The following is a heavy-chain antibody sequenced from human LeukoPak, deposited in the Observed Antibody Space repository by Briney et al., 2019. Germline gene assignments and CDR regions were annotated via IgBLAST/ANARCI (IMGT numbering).Heavy chain of an antibody. D-gene: IGHD3-22*01. V-gene: IGHV6-1*01. Sequence: SQTLSLTCAISGDSVSSNSAAWNWIRQSPSRGLEWLGRTYYRSKWYNDYAVSVKSRITINPDTSKNQFSLQLNSVTPEDTAVYYCARTLHYYDSSGYSYYFEYWGRGTLVTVSS. J-gene: IGHJ4*02. CDR3: ARTLHYYDSSGYSYYFEY. CDR1: GDSVSSNSAA. CDR2: TYYRSKWYN.